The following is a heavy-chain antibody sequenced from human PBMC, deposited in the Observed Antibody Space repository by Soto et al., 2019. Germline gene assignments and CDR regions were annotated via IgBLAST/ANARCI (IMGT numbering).Heavy chain of an antibody. J-gene: IGHJ6*02. V-gene: IGHV3-30*18. CDR3: AKVHDPRSYYYYGMDV. Sequence: GGSLRLSCAASGFTFSSYGMHWVRQAPGKGLEWVAVISYDGSNKYYADSVKGRFTISRDNSKNTLYLQMNSLRAEDTAVYYCAKVHDPRSYYYYGMDVWAQGTTVTVSS. D-gene: IGHD3-16*01. CDR1: GFTFSSYG. CDR2: ISYDGSNK.